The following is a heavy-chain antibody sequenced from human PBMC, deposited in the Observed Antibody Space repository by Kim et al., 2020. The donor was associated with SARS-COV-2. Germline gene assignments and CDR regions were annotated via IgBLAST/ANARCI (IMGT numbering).Heavy chain of an antibody. Sequence: SETLSLTCTVSGGSISSYYWSWIRQPPGKGLEWIGYIYYSGSTNYNPSLKSPVTISVDTSKNQFSLKLSSVTAADTAVYYCARGGNIAAAGGWFDPWGQGTLVTVSS. J-gene: IGHJ5*02. D-gene: IGHD6-13*01. CDR1: GGSISSYY. V-gene: IGHV4-59*01. CDR2: IYYSGST. CDR3: ARGGNIAAAGGWFDP.